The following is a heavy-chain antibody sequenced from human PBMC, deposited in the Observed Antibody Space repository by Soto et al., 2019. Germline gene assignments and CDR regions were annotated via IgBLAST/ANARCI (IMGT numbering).Heavy chain of an antibody. V-gene: IGHV3-9*01. Sequence: EVQLVESGGGLVQPGRSLRLSCVASGFIFDEFAIHWVRQAPGKGLEWVSGISWDSGSINYADSVRGRFTFSRDNAKNSLYLHMTSLGSEDTAFYYCAKIVTRHSLVPVFDQWGQGALVTVSS. D-gene: IGHD2-21*01. CDR2: ISWDSGSI. CDR3: AKIVTRHSLVPVFDQ. CDR1: GFIFDEFA. J-gene: IGHJ4*02.